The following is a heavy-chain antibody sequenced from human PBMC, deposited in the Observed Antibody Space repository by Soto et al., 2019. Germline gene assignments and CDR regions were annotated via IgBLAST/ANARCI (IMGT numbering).Heavy chain of an antibody. J-gene: IGHJ6*02. CDR3: ARDVDYGDYRVFYYGIDV. CDR1: GFTFTSSA. V-gene: IGHV1-58*02. Sequence: SVKVSCKASGFTFTSSAMQWVRQARGQRLEWIGWIVVGSGNTNYAQKFQERVTITRDMSTSTAYMELSSLRSEDTAVYYCARDVDYGDYRVFYYGIDVWGQGTTVTVSS. D-gene: IGHD4-17*01. CDR2: IVVGSGNT.